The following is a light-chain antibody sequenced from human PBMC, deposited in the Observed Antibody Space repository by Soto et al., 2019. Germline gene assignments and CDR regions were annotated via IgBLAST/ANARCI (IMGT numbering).Light chain of an antibody. CDR1: SSDIGGYNY. Sequence: QSALTQPPSASGSPGQSVTTSCTGTSSDIGGYNYVSWYQQHPGKAPKLMIFEVSKWPSGVPDRFSGSKSGNTASLTVSGLQAEDEADYYCSSYAATYNHVVFGGGTKLTVL. V-gene: IGLV2-8*01. J-gene: IGLJ2*01. CDR3: SSYAATYNHVV. CDR2: EVS.